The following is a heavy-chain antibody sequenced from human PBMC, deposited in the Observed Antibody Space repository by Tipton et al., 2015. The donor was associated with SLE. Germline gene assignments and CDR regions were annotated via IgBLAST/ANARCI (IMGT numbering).Heavy chain of an antibody. Sequence: TLSLTCAVYGGSFSGYYWSWIRQPPGKGLEWIGYIYYSGSTYYNPSLKSRVTMSVDTSKNQFSLKLSSVTAADTAVYYCARDQDGGPSPRIWGQGTMVTVSS. CDR1: GGSFSGYY. CDR2: IYYSGST. D-gene: IGHD4-23*01. CDR3: ARDQDGGPSPRI. V-gene: IGHV4-59*12. J-gene: IGHJ3*02.